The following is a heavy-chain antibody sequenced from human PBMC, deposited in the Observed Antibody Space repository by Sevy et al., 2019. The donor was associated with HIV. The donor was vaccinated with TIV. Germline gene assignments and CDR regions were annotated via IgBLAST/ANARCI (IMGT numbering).Heavy chain of an antibody. CDR2: INNGGNV. J-gene: IGHJ4*02. Sequence: SETLSLTCAVYGGSFSGYSWNWIRQPPGKGLEWVGDINNGGNVNYNPSLKSRLTISVDTSKNQFSLTLNSLTAADTATYYCARGRKVGSSWYRGEFDYWGQGTLVTVSS. CDR1: GGSFSGYS. D-gene: IGHD6-13*01. CDR3: ARGRKVGSSWYRGEFDY. V-gene: IGHV4-34*01.